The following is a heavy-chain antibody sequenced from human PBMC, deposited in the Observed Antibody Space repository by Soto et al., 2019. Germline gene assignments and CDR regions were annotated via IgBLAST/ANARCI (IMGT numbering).Heavy chain of an antibody. CDR3: ARGSATTVTTIDY. D-gene: IGHD4-17*01. CDR2: IIPILGIA. J-gene: IGHJ4*01. V-gene: IGHV1-69*02. Sequence: QVQLVQSGAEVKKPGSSVKVSCKASGGTFSSYTISWVRQAPGQGLEWMVRIIPILGIANYAQKFQGRVTITADKSTSTASMELSSLRSEDTAVYYCARGSATTVTTIDYWGHGTLVTVSS. CDR1: GGTFSSYT.